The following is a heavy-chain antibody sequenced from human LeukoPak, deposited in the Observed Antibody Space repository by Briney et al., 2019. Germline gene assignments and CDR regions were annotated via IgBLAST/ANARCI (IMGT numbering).Heavy chain of an antibody. CDR3: AKGPSSGYYFVYYGMDV. CDR1: GFTFDDYA. V-gene: IGHV3-9*01. J-gene: IGHJ6*02. D-gene: IGHD3-22*01. CDR2: ISWNSGGR. Sequence: GGSLRLSCAASGFTFDDYAMHWVRQPPGKGLEWVSGISWNSGGRAYADSVKGRFTISRDIAKNSLYLQMNSLRAEDTALYYCAKGPSSGYYFVYYGMDVWGQGTTVTVSS.